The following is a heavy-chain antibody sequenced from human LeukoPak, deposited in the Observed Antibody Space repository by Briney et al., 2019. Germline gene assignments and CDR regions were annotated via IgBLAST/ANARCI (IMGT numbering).Heavy chain of an antibody. D-gene: IGHD3-22*01. CDR3: ARDYYDSSGYYHPQLSDAFDI. J-gene: IGHJ3*02. V-gene: IGHV1-69*05. CDR2: IIPIFGTA. CDR1: GGTFSSYA. Sequence: ATVKVSCKASGGTFSSYAISWVRQAPGQGLEWMGGIIPIFGTANYAQKFQGRVTITTDESTSTAYMELSSLRSEDTAVYYCARDYYDSSGYYHPQLSDAFDIWGQGTMVTVSS.